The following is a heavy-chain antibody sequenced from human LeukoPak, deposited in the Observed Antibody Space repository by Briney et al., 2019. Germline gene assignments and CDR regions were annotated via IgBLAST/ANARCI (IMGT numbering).Heavy chain of an antibody. D-gene: IGHD4-17*01. J-gene: IGHJ4*02. Sequence: GGSLRLSCAASGFTFSSYSINWVRQAPGKGLEWVSSISSSSSYIYYADSVKGRFTISRDNAKNSLYLQMNSLRAEDTAVYYCAREGFVGGDFPYYFDYWGQGTLVTVSS. CDR1: GFTFSSYS. CDR2: ISSSSSYI. CDR3: AREGFVGGDFPYYFDY. V-gene: IGHV3-21*01.